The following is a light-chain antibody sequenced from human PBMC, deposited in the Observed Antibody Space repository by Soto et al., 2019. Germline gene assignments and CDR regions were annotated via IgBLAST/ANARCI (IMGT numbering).Light chain of an antibody. J-gene: IGLJ2*01. CDR3: AEWDDSRSGRGI. CDR1: SSNIGYNY. CDR2: RND. Sequence: QSVLTQPPSASGTPGQRVTISCSGISSNIGYNYVYCYQMVPGMAPKHLIYRNDQRPSAVLDRFSGSMSGTSASLHISVLRYEDEADYYCAEWDDSRSGRGIFGGGTKLTVL. V-gene: IGLV1-47*01.